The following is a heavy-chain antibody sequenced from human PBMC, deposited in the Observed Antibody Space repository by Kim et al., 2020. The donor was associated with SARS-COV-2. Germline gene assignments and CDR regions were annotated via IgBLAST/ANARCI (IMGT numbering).Heavy chain of an antibody. Sequence: GGSLRLSCVASGFAFSTYAMSWVRQAPGKGPEWVSGISASGSTSYYADSVRGRFTISRDNLQYTIHLQMDSLRVEDTAIYYCATTFGFSDNGDQRYYYH. CDR2: ISASGSTS. J-gene: IGHJ6*03. CDR3: ATTFGFSDNGDQRYYYH. D-gene: IGHD1-1*01. CDR1: GFAFSTYA. V-gene: IGHV3-23*01.